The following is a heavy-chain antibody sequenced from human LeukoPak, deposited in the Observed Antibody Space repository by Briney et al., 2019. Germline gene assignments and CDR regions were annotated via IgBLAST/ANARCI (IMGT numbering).Heavy chain of an antibody. J-gene: IGHJ6*04. CDR1: GYTFTSYV. V-gene: IGHV1-18*04. CDR2: ISAYNGNT. Sequence: ASVKVSCKASGYTFTSYVISWVRQAPGQGLEGMGWISAYNGNTNYAQKLQGRVTMTPDTSTSTAYMELRSLRSDDTAVYYCARDQEGLGSYWPKYYYYGMDVWGKGTTVTVSS. D-gene: IGHD3-10*01. CDR3: ARDQEGLGSYWPKYYYYGMDV.